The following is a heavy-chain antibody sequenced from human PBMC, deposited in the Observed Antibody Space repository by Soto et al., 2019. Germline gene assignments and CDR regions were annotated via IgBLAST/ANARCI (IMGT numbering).Heavy chain of an antibody. CDR2: ISSSGDNT. CDR3: AKDYRPSIVSRRMDWFDP. J-gene: IGHJ5*02. D-gene: IGHD1-26*01. CDR1: GFTFSNYA. V-gene: IGHV3-23*01. Sequence: GGSLRLSCAASGFTFSNYAMTWVRQAPGQGLEWVSAISSSGDNTYYTDSVKGRFTVSRDNSQNRLFLQMNSLRAEDAAIYYCAKDYRPSIVSRRMDWFDPWGQGTLVTVSS.